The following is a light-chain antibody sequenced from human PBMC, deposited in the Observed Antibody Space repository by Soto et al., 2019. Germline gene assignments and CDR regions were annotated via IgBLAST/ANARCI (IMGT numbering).Light chain of an antibody. CDR2: DAS. Sequence: ETVLTQSPGTLSLSPGERATLSCRASQSVSSSYLAWYQQKPGQAPRLLIYDASSRATGIPDRFSGSGSGXDXTXXXSXXXPXDFAVYYCQQYVRSPPSWTFGQGTKVEIK. CDR1: QSVSSSY. V-gene: IGKV3-20*01. J-gene: IGKJ1*01. CDR3: QQYVRSPPSWT.